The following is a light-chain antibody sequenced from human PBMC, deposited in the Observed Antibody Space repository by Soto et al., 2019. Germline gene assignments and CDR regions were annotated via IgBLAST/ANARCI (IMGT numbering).Light chain of an antibody. V-gene: IGLV2-14*03. CDR2: DVN. Sequence: QSALTQPASVAGSPGQTIAISCTGTSSDVGAYDYVSWYQQHPGKAPKVMVFDVNHRPSGVSNRVSGAKSGNTASLTITGLQADDEADYYCGSYTRSKSVIFRRGTTLTVL. J-gene: IGLJ2*01. CDR1: SSDVGAYDY. CDR3: GSYTRSKSVI.